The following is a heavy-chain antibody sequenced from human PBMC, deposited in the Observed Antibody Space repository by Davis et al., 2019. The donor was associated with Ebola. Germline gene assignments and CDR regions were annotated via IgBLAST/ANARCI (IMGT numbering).Heavy chain of an antibody. Sequence: MPSETLSLTCTVSGGSISSGSYYWSWIRQPPGKGLEWIGYIYYSGSTNYNPSLKSRVTISVDKSKNQFSLNLNSVTAADTAVYYCARDLYDILTGHVNWFDPWGQGILVTVSS. J-gene: IGHJ5*02. CDR3: ARDLYDILTGHVNWFDP. D-gene: IGHD3-9*01. CDR2: IYYSGST. V-gene: IGHV4-61*01. CDR1: GGSISSGSYY.